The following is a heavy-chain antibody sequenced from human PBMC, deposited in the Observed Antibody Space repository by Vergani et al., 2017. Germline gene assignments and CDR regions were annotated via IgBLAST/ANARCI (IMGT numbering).Heavy chain of an antibody. J-gene: IGHJ6*02. V-gene: IGHV3-48*01. CDR3: ARVGDTAMVYYGMDV. CDR1: GFTVSSNY. Sequence: EVQLVESGGGLIQPGGSLRLSCAASGFTVSSNYMSWVRQAPGKGLEWVSYISSSSSTIYYADSVKGRFTISRDNAKNSLYLQMNSLRAEDTAVYYCARVGDTAMVYYGMDVWGQGTTVTVSS. D-gene: IGHD5-18*01. CDR2: ISSSSSTI.